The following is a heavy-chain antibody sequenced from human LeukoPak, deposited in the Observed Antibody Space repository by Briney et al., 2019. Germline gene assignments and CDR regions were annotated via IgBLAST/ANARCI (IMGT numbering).Heavy chain of an antibody. Sequence: PSETLSLTCTVSGGSVSSGSYYWSWIRQPPGKGLEWIGYIYYSGSTNYNPSLKSRVTISVDTSKNQFSLKLSSVTAADTAVYYCASSGRVGVRGSHVDYWGQGTLVTVSS. CDR3: ASSGRVGVRGSHVDY. J-gene: IGHJ4*02. CDR2: IYYSGST. V-gene: IGHV4-61*01. CDR1: GGSVSSGSYY. D-gene: IGHD1-26*01.